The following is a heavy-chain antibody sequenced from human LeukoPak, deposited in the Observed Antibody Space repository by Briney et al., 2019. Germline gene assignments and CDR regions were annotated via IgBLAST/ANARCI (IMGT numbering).Heavy chain of an antibody. CDR1: GYSFTSYW. Sequence: GESLKISCKGSGYSFTSYWIGWVRPMPGKGLEWMGIIYPGDSDTRYSPSFQGQVTISADKSISTAHLQWSSLKASDTAMFYCARSHTLDRFTKYYFGYWGQGTLVTVSS. V-gene: IGHV5-51*01. J-gene: IGHJ4*02. D-gene: IGHD3-9*01. CDR2: IYPGDSDT. CDR3: ARSHTLDRFTKYYFGY.